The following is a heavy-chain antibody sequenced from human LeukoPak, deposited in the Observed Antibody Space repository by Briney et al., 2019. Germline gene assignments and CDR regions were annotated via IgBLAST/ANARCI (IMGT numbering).Heavy chain of an antibody. CDR1: GFTFSSYG. V-gene: IGHV3-23*01. CDR3: ARGVLAAAGIPYFDY. J-gene: IGHJ4*02. D-gene: IGHD6-13*01. Sequence: GGTLRLSCAASGFTFSSYGMSWVRQAPGKGLEWVSAISGSGGGTYYADSVKGRFTISRDNSKNTLYLQMNSLRAEDTAVYYCARGVLAAAGIPYFDYWGQGTLVTVSS. CDR2: ISGSGGGT.